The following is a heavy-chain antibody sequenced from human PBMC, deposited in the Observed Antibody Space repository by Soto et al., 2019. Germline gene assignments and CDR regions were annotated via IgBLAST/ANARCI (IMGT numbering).Heavy chain of an antibody. V-gene: IGHV3-23*01. CDR1: GFSFSSYA. J-gene: IGHJ4*02. CDR3: AKGCIEYSASVDN. D-gene: IGHD5-12*01. CDR2: ISARGGSL. Sequence: EVHLLESGGGLVQPGGSLRLSCAASGFSFSSYAMVWVRQAPGKGLEWVSVISARGGSLYFADSVKGRFTISRDNSKNVLPLEMNSLRAEDTATYFCAKGCIEYSASVDNWGQGTLVVVSS.